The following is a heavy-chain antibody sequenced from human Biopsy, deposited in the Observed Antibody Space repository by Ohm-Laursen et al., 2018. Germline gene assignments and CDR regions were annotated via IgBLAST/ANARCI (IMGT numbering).Heavy chain of an antibody. J-gene: IGHJ5*01. Sequence: SRRLSCSASGFSFSDNYMDWVRQAPGKGLEWVGRIRDKANSYTTDYTASVKGRFTISRDDSKNSLYLQMNSLKTEDTALYYCARAGRYCSGGGCYSWFDSWGQGTLVTVSS. D-gene: IGHD2-15*01. CDR3: ARAGRYCSGGGCYSWFDS. CDR2: IRDKANSYTT. V-gene: IGHV3-72*01. CDR1: GFSFSDNY.